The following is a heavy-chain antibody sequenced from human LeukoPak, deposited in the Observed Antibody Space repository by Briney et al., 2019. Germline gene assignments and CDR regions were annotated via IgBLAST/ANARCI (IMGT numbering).Heavy chain of an antibody. V-gene: IGHV3-30*03. Sequence: GRSLRLSCVVSGFTFSNNAMHWVRQAPGKGLEWVAVISYDGSSKYYADSVKGRFTISRDNSKNTLYLQMNSLRAEDTAVFYCARQYTYGFDYWGLGTLVTVSS. J-gene: IGHJ4*02. CDR1: GFTFSNNA. CDR3: ARQYTYGFDY. D-gene: IGHD5-18*01. CDR2: ISYDGSSK.